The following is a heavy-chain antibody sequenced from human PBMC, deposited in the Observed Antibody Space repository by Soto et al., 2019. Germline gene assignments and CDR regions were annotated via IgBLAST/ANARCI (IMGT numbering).Heavy chain of an antibody. D-gene: IGHD1-1*01. CDR3: AKPRGPTNNWYFDC. V-gene: IGHV3-23*01. CDR1: GFIFSDNV. Sequence: GFIFSDNVMSWVRQAPGKGLGGVSDVFGSGGANYADSVKGRFTISRDNSRNTLYLQMDSLRAEDTAVYYCAKPRGPTNNWYFDCWGQGALVTVSS. J-gene: IGHJ4*02. CDR2: VFGSGGA.